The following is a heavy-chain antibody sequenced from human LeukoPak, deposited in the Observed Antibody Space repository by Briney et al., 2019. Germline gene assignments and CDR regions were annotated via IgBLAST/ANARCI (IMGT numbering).Heavy chain of an antibody. Sequence: ASVKVSCKASGYTFTAYYIHWVRQAPGQGLEWMGSINPNSGGTNYAQKVQGRVTMTRDTSIGTASMELISLTSDDTAFYYCARGLTDSNGWYHLDQWGQGTLVTVSS. CDR1: GYTFTAYY. J-gene: IGHJ4*02. CDR2: INPNSGGT. D-gene: IGHD6-19*01. CDR3: ARGLTDSNGWYHLDQ. V-gene: IGHV1-2*02.